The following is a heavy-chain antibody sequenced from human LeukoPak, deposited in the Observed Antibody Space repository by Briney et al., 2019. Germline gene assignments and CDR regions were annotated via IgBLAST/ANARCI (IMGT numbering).Heavy chain of an antibody. V-gene: IGHV1-2*02. Sequence: ASVKVSCKSSGYTFTGYYMHWVRQAPGQGLAWMGWINPNSGGTNYAQKFQGRVTMTRDTSISTAYMELSRLRSDDTAVYYCARDVRSAVAGTLDYFDYWGQGTLVTVSS. CDR1: GYTFTGYY. CDR2: INPNSGGT. CDR3: ARDVRSAVAGTLDYFDY. D-gene: IGHD6-19*01. J-gene: IGHJ4*02.